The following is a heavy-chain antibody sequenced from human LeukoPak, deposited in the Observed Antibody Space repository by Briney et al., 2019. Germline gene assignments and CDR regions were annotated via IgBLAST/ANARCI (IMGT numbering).Heavy chain of an antibody. CDR1: GFTFSSYA. D-gene: IGHD3-16*02. CDR2: ISYDGSNK. J-gene: IGHJ4*02. V-gene: IGHV3-30-3*01. CDR3: ARRNTFGGVIVDNY. Sequence: GGSLRLSCAASGFTFSSYAMHWVRQAPGKGLEWVAVISYDGSNKYYADSVKGRFTISRDNSKNTLYLQMNSLRAEDTAVYYCARRNTFGGVIVDNYWGQGTLVTVSS.